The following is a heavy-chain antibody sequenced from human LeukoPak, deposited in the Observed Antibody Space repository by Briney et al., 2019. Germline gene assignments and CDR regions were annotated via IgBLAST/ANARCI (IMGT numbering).Heavy chain of an antibody. Sequence: ASVKVSCKASGYTFTSYGISWVRQAPGQGLEWMGWISAYNGNTNYAQKLQGRVTMTTDTSTSTAYMELRSLRSDDTAVYYCARDPVMTFGGVIVIPIVHPDGMDVWGQGTTVTVSS. CDR2: ISAYNGNT. D-gene: IGHD3-16*02. CDR1: GYTFTSYG. J-gene: IGHJ6*02. V-gene: IGHV1-18*01. CDR3: ARDPVMTFGGVIVIPIVHPDGMDV.